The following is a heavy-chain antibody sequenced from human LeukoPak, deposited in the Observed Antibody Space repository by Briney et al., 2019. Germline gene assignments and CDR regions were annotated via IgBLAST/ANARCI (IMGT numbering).Heavy chain of an antibody. J-gene: IGHJ5*02. V-gene: IGHV4-39*01. CDR1: GGSISSSSYY. CDR2: IYYSGST. CDR3: ARRARRGSSSWYSFDP. D-gene: IGHD6-13*01. Sequence: SETLSLTCTVSGGSISSSSYYWGWIRQPPGKGLEWIGSIYYSGSTYYNPSLKSRVTISVDTSKNQFSLKLSSVTAADTAVYYCARRARRGSSSWYSFDPWGQGTLVTVSS.